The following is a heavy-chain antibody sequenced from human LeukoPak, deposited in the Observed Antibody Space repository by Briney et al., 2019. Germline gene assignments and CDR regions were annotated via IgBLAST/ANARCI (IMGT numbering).Heavy chain of an antibody. D-gene: IGHD3-9*01. CDR3: ARCPLRYFDWLDLGDY. J-gene: IGHJ4*02. V-gene: IGHV1-2*02. Sequence: ASVKVSCKASGYTFTGYYMHWVRQAPGQGLEWMGWINPNSGGTNYAQKLQGRVTMTTDTSTSTAYMELRSLRSDDTAVYYCARCPLRYFDWLDLGDYWGQGTLVTVSS. CDR1: GYTFTGYY. CDR2: INPNSGGT.